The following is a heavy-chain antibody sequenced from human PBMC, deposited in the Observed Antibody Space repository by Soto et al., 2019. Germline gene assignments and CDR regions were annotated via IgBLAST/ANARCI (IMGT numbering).Heavy chain of an antibody. V-gene: IGHV4-39*01. J-gene: IGHJ5*02. CDR3: HLSGSYWTGPWFDP. CDR2: IYYSGST. D-gene: IGHD1-26*01. CDR1: GGSISSSSYY. Sequence: QLQLQESGPGLVKPSETLSLTCTVSGGSISSSSYYWGWIRQPPGKGLEWIGSIYYSGSTYYNPSLKSRVTISVDTSKNQFSLKLSSVTAADTAVYYCHLSGSYWTGPWFDPWGQGTLVTVSS.